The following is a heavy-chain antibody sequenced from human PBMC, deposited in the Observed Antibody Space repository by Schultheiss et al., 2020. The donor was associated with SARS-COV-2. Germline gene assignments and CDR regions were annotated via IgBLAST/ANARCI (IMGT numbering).Heavy chain of an antibody. CDR1: GGSFSGYY. J-gene: IGHJ6*02. CDR3: AREEYGMDV. Sequence: SQTLSLTCAVYGGSFSGYYWSWIRQPPGKGLEWIGYIYYSGSTNYNPSLKSRVTISVDTSKNQFSLKLSSVTAADTAVYYCAREEYGMDVWGQGTTVTVSS. V-gene: IGHV4-34*01. CDR2: IYYSGST.